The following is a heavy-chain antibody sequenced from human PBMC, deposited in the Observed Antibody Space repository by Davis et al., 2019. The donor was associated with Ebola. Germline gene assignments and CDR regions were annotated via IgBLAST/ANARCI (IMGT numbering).Heavy chain of an antibody. D-gene: IGHD1-26*01. CDR1: GGSISSGDYY. V-gene: IGHV4-31*03. CDR2: IYSSGRA. CDR3: AREVGAFDY. J-gene: IGHJ4*02. Sequence: SETLSLTCTVSGGSISSGDYYWNWIRQHPGKGLEWIGYIYSSGRAYYNPSIKSRVTISVDTSKNQFSLKLSSVTAADTAVYYCAREVGAFDYWGQGTLVTVSS.